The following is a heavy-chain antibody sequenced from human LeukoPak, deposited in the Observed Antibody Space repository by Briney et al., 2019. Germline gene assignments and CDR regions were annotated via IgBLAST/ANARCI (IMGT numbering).Heavy chain of an antibody. Sequence: PGGSLRLSCAASGFTFSSYSMNWVRQAPGKGLEWVSSISSSSSYIYYADSVKGRFTISRDNAKNSLYLQMNSLRAEDTAVYYCARDTFTAMVKPFDYWGQGTLVTVSS. D-gene: IGHD5-18*01. V-gene: IGHV3-21*01. CDR3: ARDTFTAMVKPFDY. CDR2: ISSSSSYI. J-gene: IGHJ4*02. CDR1: GFTFSSYS.